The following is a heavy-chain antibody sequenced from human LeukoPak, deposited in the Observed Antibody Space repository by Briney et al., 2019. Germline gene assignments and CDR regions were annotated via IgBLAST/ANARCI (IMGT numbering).Heavy chain of an antibody. Sequence: GESLKISCKGSGYSFTSYWIGWVRQMPGKGLEWMGRIYPGDSDTRYSPSFQGQVTMSADKSITTAYLQWSSLKASDTAMYYCASLARRVYVEYYFDYWGQGTLVTVSS. D-gene: IGHD2-8*01. V-gene: IGHV5-51*01. CDR2: IYPGDSDT. CDR1: GYSFTSYW. CDR3: ASLARRVYVEYYFDY. J-gene: IGHJ4*02.